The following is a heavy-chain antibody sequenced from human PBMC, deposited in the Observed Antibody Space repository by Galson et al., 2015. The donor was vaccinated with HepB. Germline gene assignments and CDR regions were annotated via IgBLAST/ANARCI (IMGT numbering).Heavy chain of an antibody. Sequence: SLRLSCAASGFTFSGSAMHWVRQASGKGLEWVGRIRSKANSYATAYAASVKGRFTISRDDSKNTAYLQMNSLKTEDTAVYYCRSGSYYGGDAFDIWGQGTMVTVSS. CDR1: GFTFSGSA. J-gene: IGHJ3*02. V-gene: IGHV3-73*01. CDR2: IRSKANSYAT. D-gene: IGHD1-26*01. CDR3: RSGSYYGGDAFDI.